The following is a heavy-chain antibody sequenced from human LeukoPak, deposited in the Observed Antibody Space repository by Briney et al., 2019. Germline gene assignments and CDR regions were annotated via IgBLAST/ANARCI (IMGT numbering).Heavy chain of an antibody. Sequence: GGSLRLSCAASGFTFSTSWMTWVRQAPGKGLEWVSVIYSGGSTYYADSVKGRFTISRDNSKNTLYLQMNSLRAEDTAVYYCAKESSGYYFDYWGQGTLVTVSS. V-gene: IGHV3-53*01. CDR1: GFTFSTSW. CDR3: AKESSGYYFDY. CDR2: IYSGGST. J-gene: IGHJ4*02. D-gene: IGHD6-19*01.